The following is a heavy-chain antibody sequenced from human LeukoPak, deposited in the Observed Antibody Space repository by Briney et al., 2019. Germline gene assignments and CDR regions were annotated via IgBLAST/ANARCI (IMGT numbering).Heavy chain of an antibody. CDR1: GFTFSSYA. CDR2: ISGSGGST. V-gene: IGHV3-23*01. CDR3: AKDAVGATAYYFDY. J-gene: IGHJ4*02. D-gene: IGHD1-26*01. Sequence: GGSLRLSCAASGFTFSSYAMSWVRQAPGRGLEWVSAISGSGGSTYYADSVKGRFTISRDNSKNTLYLQMNSLRAEDTAVYYCAKDAVGATAYYFDYWGQGTLVTVSP.